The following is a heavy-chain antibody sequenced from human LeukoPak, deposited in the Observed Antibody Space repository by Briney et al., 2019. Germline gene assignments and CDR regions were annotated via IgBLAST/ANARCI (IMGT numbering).Heavy chain of an antibody. D-gene: IGHD3-10*01. J-gene: IGHJ4*02. CDR1: GYSFTSYW. CDR3: ARHGPATMVRGVIFPAPDY. CDR2: IYPGDSDT. Sequence: HGESLKISCKGSGYSFTSYWIGWVRQMPGKGLEWMGIIYPGDSDTRYSPSFQGQVTISADKSISTAYLQWSSLKASGTAMYYCARHGPATMVRGVIFPAPDYWGQGTLVTVSS. V-gene: IGHV5-51*01.